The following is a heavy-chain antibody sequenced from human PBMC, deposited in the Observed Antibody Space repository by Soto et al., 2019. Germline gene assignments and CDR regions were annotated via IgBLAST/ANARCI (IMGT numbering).Heavy chain of an antibody. D-gene: IGHD3-16*01. CDR2: IVADGNSP. CDR3: AALSAPTDY. V-gene: IGHV3-74*01. J-gene: IGHJ4*02. CDR1: GFTFSSYW. Sequence: GGSLRLSCAASGFTFSSYWMHWVRQAPGEGLVWVSHIVADGNSPSYADSVKGRFTISRDNAKSTLYLQMNSLRAEDTAVYFCAALSAPTDYWGQGTLVTVSS.